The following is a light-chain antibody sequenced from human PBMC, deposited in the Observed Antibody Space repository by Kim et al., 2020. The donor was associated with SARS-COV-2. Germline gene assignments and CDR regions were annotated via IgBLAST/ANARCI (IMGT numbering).Light chain of an antibody. CDR1: QSVSSY. CDR3: QQYYSYSVT. V-gene: IGKV1-5*03. Sequence: ASVGDRVTITCRASQSVSSYLAWYKQKPGKAPKLLIHKVFSLEDGVPSRFSGSGSETEFTLTISSLQPDDFATYYCQQYYSYSVTFGGGTKVDIK. J-gene: IGKJ4*01. CDR2: KVF.